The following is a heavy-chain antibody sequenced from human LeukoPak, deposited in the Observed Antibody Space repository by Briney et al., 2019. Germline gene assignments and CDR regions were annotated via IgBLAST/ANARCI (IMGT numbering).Heavy chain of an antibody. CDR1: GFAFSDSS. J-gene: IGHJ4*02. Sequence: GGSLRLSCAASGFAFSDSSMHWVRQASGKGLEWVGHIRNKANNYATAYAASVKGRFTISRDDSKNTAYLQMNSLKTEDTAVYYCTRHADSIDYWGQGTLVTVSS. D-gene: IGHD3-22*01. V-gene: IGHV3-73*01. CDR3: TRHADSIDY. CDR2: IRNKANNYAT.